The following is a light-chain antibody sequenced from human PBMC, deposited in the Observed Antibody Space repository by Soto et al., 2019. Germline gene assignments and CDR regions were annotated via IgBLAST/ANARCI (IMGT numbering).Light chain of an antibody. CDR2: GAS. V-gene: IGKV3-20*01. CDR1: ETISSGY. J-gene: IGKJ3*01. Sequence: EILLTQSPGTLSLSPGQKATLSCRASETISSGYLAWYQQKPGQAPRLLIFGASSRATDIPDRFSGSGSGTDFTLTISRLEPEDFAVYYCQQYISSPFTFGPGTKLDIK. CDR3: QQYISSPFT.